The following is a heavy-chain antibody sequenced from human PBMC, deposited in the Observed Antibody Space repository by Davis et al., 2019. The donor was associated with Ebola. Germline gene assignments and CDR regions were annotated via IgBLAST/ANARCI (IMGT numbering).Heavy chain of an antibody. CDR2: IYYSGST. D-gene: IGHD6-19*01. Sequence: SETLSLTCTVSGGSISSSSYYWGWIRQPPGKGLEWIGYIYYSGSTNYNPSLKSRVTISVDTSKNQFSLKLSSVTAADTAVYDCARGGRGLYSSGWYVYWGQGTLVTVSS. J-gene: IGHJ4*02. CDR1: GGSISSSSYY. V-gene: IGHV4-61*05. CDR3: ARGGRGLYSSGWYVY.